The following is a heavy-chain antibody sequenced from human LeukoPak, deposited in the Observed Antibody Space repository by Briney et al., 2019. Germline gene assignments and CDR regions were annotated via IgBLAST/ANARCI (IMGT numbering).Heavy chain of an antibody. Sequence: PGGSLRLSCAASGFTFSKYVVTWARQAPGKGLEWVAVISYDGRNKYYADSVKGRFTISRDTSKNTLYLQMNSLRAEDTAVYYYARDSYDSSGFYPISDYRGQGTLVTVSS. J-gene: IGHJ4*02. CDR3: ARDSYDSSGFYPISDY. CDR1: GFTFSKYV. D-gene: IGHD3-22*01. V-gene: IGHV3-30*03. CDR2: ISYDGRNK.